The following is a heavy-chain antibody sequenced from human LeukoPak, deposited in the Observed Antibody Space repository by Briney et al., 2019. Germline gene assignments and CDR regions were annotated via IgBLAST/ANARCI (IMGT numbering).Heavy chain of an antibody. CDR1: GYSFSSYW. CDR3: ARHLSDITSSPNY. J-gene: IGHJ4*02. V-gene: IGHV5-51*01. Sequence: LGESLKISCKGSGYSFSSYWIAWVRQMPGKGLEWMGVIYPRDSRTTYSPSCQDQVTISADKSISTAYLQWTSLKASDTAMYYCARHLSDITSSPNYWGPGTLVTVSS. CDR2: IYPRDSRT. D-gene: IGHD2-2*01.